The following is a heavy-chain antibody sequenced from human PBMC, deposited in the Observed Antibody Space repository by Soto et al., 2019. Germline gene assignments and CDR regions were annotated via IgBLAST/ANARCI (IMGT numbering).Heavy chain of an antibody. CDR3: AREFCSGWSCYTYYFDP. CDR1: GLTFNRYW. V-gene: IGHV3-74*01. J-gene: IGHJ5*02. Sequence: GGSLRLSCAASGLTFNRYWMHWVRHAPGKGLVWVSHINTDGTNSNYADSVKGRFTISRDNAKSTLFLHMNSLRDEDTAVYYCAREFCSGWSCYTYYFDPWGQGIPVTVSS. D-gene: IGHD2-15*01. CDR2: INTDGTNS.